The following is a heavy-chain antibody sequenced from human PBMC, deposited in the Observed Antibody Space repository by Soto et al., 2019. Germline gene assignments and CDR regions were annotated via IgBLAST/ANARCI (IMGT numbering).Heavy chain of an antibody. CDR1: GFTFSSDF. D-gene: IGHD5-18*01. Sequence: GGSLILCCASAGFTFSSDFMHVGRQAPGKGLEWVAVIWYDGSNKYYADSVKGRFTISRDNSKNTLYLQMNSLRAEDTDVYYCAREPTGYSYGEFDYWGQGTMVTVSS. CDR2: IWYDGSNK. V-gene: IGHV3-33*01. CDR3: AREPTGYSYGEFDY. J-gene: IGHJ4*02.